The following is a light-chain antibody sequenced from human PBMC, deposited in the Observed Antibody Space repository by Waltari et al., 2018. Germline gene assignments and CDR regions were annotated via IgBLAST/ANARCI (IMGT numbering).Light chain of an antibody. CDR1: SSDVGGYNY. J-gene: IGLJ2*01. CDR3: RAYTRSSDPMV. CDR2: DLI. V-gene: IGLV2-14*03. Sequence: QSALTQPASVSGSPGQSITISCTGTSSDVGGYNYVSWYQQHPGKAPKRIIYDLIHRPALVSHRLSESKHGNTASLAISVLQAEDVADYYCRAYTRSSDPMVFGVGPQLTVL.